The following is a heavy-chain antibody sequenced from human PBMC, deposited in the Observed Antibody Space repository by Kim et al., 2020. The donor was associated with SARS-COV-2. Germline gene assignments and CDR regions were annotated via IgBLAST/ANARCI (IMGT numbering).Heavy chain of an antibody. CDR1: GFTFSSYA. Sequence: GGSLRLSCAASGFTFSSYAMSWVRQAPGKGLEWVSVISGSGGSTYYADSVKGRFTISRDNSKNTLYLQINSLRAEDTAVYYCAKPPLNRPTYYFDYWGQGTLVTVSS. J-gene: IGHJ4*02. V-gene: IGHV3-23*01. CDR2: ISGSGGST. CDR3: AKPPLNRPTYYFDY.